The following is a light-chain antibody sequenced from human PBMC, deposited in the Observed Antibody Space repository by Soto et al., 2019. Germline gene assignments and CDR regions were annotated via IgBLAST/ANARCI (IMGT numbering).Light chain of an antibody. CDR1: SSNIGSNY. CDR3: AAWDDSLSGVV. Sequence: QYVLTQPPSASGTPGQRVTISCSGSSSNIGSNYVYWYQQLPGTAPKLLIYRNNQRPSGVPDRFSGSKSGTSASLAISGLRSEDEADYYCAAWDDSLSGVVFGGGPKLTVL. J-gene: IGLJ2*01. V-gene: IGLV1-47*01. CDR2: RNN.